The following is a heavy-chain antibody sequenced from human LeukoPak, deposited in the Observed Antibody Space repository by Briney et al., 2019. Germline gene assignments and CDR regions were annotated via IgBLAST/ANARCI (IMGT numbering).Heavy chain of an antibody. D-gene: IGHD3-3*01. Sequence: SETLSLTCTVSGYSISSGYYWGWIRQPPGKGLEWIGSIYHSGSTYYNPSLKSRVTISVDTSKNQFSLKLSSVTAADTAVYYCARGPSYYDFWSGYETVDYWGQGTLVTVSS. V-gene: IGHV4-38-2*02. J-gene: IGHJ4*02. CDR3: ARGPSYYDFWSGYETVDY. CDR1: GYSISSGYY. CDR2: IYHSGST.